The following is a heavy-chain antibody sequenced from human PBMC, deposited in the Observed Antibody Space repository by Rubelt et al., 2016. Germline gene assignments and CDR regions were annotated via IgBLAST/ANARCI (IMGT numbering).Heavy chain of an antibody. Sequence: QMQLQQWGAGLLKPSETLSLTCVVYGGSFGADYWSWVRQPPGRGLEWIGEINHGGSTNYNPSLKSRVTVSLDASKNQFSLKLTSGAAADTAIYCCARGHPSRRHMDVWGKGTTVTVSS. J-gene: IGHJ6*03. CDR1: GGSFGADY. CDR2: INHGGST. V-gene: IGHV4-34*01. CDR3: ARGHPSRRHMDV.